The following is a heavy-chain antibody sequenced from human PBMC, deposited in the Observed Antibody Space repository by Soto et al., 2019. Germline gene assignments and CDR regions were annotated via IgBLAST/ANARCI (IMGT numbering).Heavy chain of an antibody. Sequence: QVQLVQSGAEVKKPGSSVKVSCKASGGTFSSYAISWVRQAPGQGLEWMGGIIPISDTTNYAQKFQGSVTITSYESTSTAYMELSSLRSEDTAVYYCARSQGSSTSLEIYYYYDYGMDAWGQGTTVTVSS. V-gene: IGHV1-69*01. CDR2: IIPISDTT. CDR1: GGTFSSYA. D-gene: IGHD2-2*01. CDR3: ARSQGSSTSLEIYYYYDYGMDA. J-gene: IGHJ6*02.